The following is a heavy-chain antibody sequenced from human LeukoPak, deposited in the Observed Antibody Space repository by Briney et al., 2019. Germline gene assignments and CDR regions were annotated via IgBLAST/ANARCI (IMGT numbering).Heavy chain of an antibody. D-gene: IGHD1-26*01. CDR2: INTNSGGT. V-gene: IGHV1-2*02. CDR3: ASSTVGATNGMDV. Sequence: ASVKVSCKASGYAFIAYHMYCVRQTPGQGLEWMGWINTNSGGTNYAHKFQGRVTMTRDTTISTAYRELSRLRPDDSAVYYCASSTVGATNGMDVWGQGTTVTVSS. J-gene: IGHJ6*02. CDR1: GYAFIAYH.